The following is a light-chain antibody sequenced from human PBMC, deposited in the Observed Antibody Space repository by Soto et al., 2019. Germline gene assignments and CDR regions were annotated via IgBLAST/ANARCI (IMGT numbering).Light chain of an antibody. CDR2: DAS. J-gene: IGKJ5*01. CDR3: QQRSNWPPIT. CDR1: QSVSSY. V-gene: IGKV3-11*01. Sequence: EIVLTQSPPTLSLSPWERATLASSASQSVSSYLAWYQQKPGQAPRLLIYDASNRATGIPARLSGSGSGTDFTLTISSLEPEDFAVYYCQQRSNWPPITFGQGTRLEIK.